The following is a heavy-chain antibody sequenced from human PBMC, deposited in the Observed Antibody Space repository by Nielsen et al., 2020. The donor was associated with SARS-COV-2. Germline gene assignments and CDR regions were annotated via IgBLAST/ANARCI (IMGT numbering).Heavy chain of an antibody. V-gene: IGHV3-7*03. CDR1: GITFTSYG. CDR3: KSEGN. J-gene: IGHJ4*02. CDR2: IRPDGTGA. Sequence: GESLKISCAASGITFTSYGMHWVRQAPGKGLEWLSNIRPDGTGANYVDSVKGRFTISRDNAKNLLYLQMGSLRADDTAVYFCKSEGNWGQGTLVTVSS.